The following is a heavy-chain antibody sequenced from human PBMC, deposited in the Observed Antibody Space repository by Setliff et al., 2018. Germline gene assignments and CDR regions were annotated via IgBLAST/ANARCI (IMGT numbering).Heavy chain of an antibody. CDR3: ARNGDVDTGFLGYYYYYYMDV. J-gene: IGHJ6*03. CDR2: ISSSSRTK. V-gene: IGHV3-48*01. CDR1: GFTFSSYT. Sequence: GGSLRLSCAASGFTFSSYTMNWVRQAPGKGLEWVSYISSSSRTKYYADSVKGRLTISRDNAKNSLYLQMNSLRAEDTAVYYCARNGDVDTGFLGYYYYYYMDVWGKGTTVTVSS. D-gene: IGHD5-18*01.